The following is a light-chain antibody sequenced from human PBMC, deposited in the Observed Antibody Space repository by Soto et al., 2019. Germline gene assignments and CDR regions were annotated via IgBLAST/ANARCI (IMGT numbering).Light chain of an antibody. CDR2: AAS. CDR3: QQSYSALRT. CDR1: QSISSH. V-gene: IGKV1-39*01. Sequence: DIQMTQSPSSLSASVGDRVTITCRASQSISSHLNWYQQKPGKAPKLLIYAASSLQSGVPSRFSGSGSGTDFTLTISSLQPEDFATYYCQQSYSALRTFGRGTKVEIK. J-gene: IGKJ1*01.